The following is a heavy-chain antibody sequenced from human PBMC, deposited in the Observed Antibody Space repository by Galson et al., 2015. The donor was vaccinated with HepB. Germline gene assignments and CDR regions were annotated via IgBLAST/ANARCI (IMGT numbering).Heavy chain of an antibody. Sequence: SLRLSCAASGFTFSSYWMTWVRQAPGKGLQWVANIKQDGSETYYVDSVKGRFTISRENAKNSLYLQMNSLRAEDTAVYYCGRDLSGVDYWGQGTLVTVS. CDR1: GFTFSSYW. V-gene: IGHV3-7*03. D-gene: IGHD2/OR15-2a*01. CDR2: IKQDGSET. J-gene: IGHJ4*02. CDR3: GRDLSGVDY.